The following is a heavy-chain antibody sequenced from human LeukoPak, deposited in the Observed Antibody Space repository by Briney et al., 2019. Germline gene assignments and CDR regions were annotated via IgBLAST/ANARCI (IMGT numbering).Heavy chain of an antibody. CDR1: GYTFTSYD. CDR2: INPNSGGT. J-gene: IGHJ6*02. V-gene: IGHV1-2*02. CDR3: ARDYYYYYGMDV. Sequence: ASVKVSCKASGYTFTSYDINWVRQAPGQGLEWMGWINPNSGGTNYAQKFQGRVTMTRDTSISTAYMELSRLRSDDTAVYYCARDYYYYYGMDVWGQGTTVTVSS.